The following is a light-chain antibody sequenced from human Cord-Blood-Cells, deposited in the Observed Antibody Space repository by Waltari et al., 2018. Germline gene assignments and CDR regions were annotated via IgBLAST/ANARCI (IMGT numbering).Light chain of an antibody. CDR2: EGS. Sequence: QSALTQPASVSGSPGQSITISCTGTSSDVGSYNLVPWYQQHPGKAPNLMIYEGSKRPSGVSNRFSGSKSGNTASLTISGLQAEDEADYYCCSYAGSSTFVFGTGTKVTVL. V-gene: IGLV2-23*01. CDR3: CSYAGSSTFV. CDR1: SSDVGSYNL. J-gene: IGLJ1*01.